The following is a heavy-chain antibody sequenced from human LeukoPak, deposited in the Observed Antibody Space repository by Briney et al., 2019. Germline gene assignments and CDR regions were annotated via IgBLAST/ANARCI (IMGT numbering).Heavy chain of an antibody. Sequence: GGSLRLSCAASGFTFSNYAMSWVRQAPGKGLEWVSAITGSGGNTYYADSVKGRFTISRDNSKNTLYLQMNSLRAEDTAVYYCAKWGDFDVLTGYYVPGFWGQGTLVTVSS. CDR1: GFTFSNYA. D-gene: IGHD3-9*01. CDR3: AKWGDFDVLTGYYVPGF. CDR2: ITGSGGNT. V-gene: IGHV3-23*01. J-gene: IGHJ4*02.